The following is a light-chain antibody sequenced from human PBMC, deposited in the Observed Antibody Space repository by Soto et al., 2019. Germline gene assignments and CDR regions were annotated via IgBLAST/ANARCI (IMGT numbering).Light chain of an antibody. V-gene: IGKV3-20*01. J-gene: IGKJ3*01. Sequence: EIVLTQSPGTLSLSPGERVTLSCRASQNVYINSLAWYQQKPGQTPRLLIYGASTRAAAVPDRFSGSGSGTDFALSIDGLDPEDFAIYYCQQYGVSPLTFGPGTRVD. CDR2: GAS. CDR1: QNVYINS. CDR3: QQYGVSPLT.